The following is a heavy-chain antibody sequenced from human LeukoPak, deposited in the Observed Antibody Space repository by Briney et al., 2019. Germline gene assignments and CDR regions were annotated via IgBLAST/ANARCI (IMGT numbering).Heavy chain of an antibody. V-gene: IGHV1-69*13. D-gene: IGHD6-19*01. CDR2: IIPIFGTA. CDR3: ARGAQWLVDSWFDP. Sequence: ASVKVSCNASGGTFSSNAISWVRQAPGQGLEWMGGIIPIFGTANYAQKFQGRVTITADESTSTAYMELSSLRSEDTAVYYCARGAQWLVDSWFDPWGQGTLVTVSS. J-gene: IGHJ5*02. CDR1: GGTFSSNA.